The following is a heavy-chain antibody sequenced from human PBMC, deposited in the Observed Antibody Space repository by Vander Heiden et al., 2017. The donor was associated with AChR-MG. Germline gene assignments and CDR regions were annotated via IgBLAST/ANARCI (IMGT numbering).Heavy chain of an antibody. Sequence: EVQLLESGGGLVQPGGSLRLSCAASGFTFSSYAMSWVRQAPGKGLEWVSVISGSGSKPFYADSVKGRFTISRDNSKITLHLQMNSLRAEDTAIYYCVKSSEDFGDSRYDYWVQGTLVTLSS. CDR1: GFTFSSYA. D-gene: IGHD4-17*01. J-gene: IGHJ4*02. CDR2: ISGSGSKP. CDR3: VKSSEDFGDSRYDY. V-gene: IGHV3-23*01.